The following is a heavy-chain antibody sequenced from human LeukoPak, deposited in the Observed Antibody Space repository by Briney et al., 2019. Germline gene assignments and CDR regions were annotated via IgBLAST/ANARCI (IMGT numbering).Heavy chain of an antibody. J-gene: IGHJ4*02. V-gene: IGHV3-48*02. CDR1: GFTFSGYS. D-gene: IGHD3-10*01. CDR3: ARWYYYASGSLDY. CDR2: ISTSSTTI. Sequence: GGSLRLSCAASGFTFSGYSMNWIRQAPGKGLEWISYISTSSTTISYADSLKGRFTISRDNAKNSLYLQMNSLRDEDTAVYYCARWYYYASGSLDYWGQGTLVSVSS.